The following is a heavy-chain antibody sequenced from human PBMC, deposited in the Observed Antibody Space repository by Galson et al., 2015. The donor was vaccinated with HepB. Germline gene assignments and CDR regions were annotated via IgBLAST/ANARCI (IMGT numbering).Heavy chain of an antibody. CDR2: INPNSGGT. J-gene: IGHJ3*02. D-gene: IGHD6-19*01. V-gene: IGHV1-2*04. CDR1: GYTFTGYY. Sequence: SVKVSCKASGYTFTGYYMHWVRQAPGQGLEWMGWINPNSGGTNYAQKFQGWVTMTRDTSISTAYMELSRLRSDDMAVYYCAILGGAVATRRAFDIWGQGTMVTVSS. CDR3: AILGGAVATRRAFDI.